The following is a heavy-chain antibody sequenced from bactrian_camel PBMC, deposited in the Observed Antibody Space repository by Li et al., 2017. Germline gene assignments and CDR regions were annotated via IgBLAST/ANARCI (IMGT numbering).Heavy chain of an antibody. CDR1: GITEGTNC. CDR3: AAGHCAGGLMTLV. J-gene: IGHJ6*01. CDR2: IDSDTVTT. D-gene: IGHD7*01. V-gene: IGHV3S1*01. Sequence: QVQLVESGGGSVQAGGSLRLSCEVSGITEGTNCIGWFRQAPGKEREGVAAIDSDTVTTRYADSVRGRFTISKDNAKNVLNLQMDNLKPEDSAMYYCAAGHCAGGLMTLVIGARGPRSPSP.